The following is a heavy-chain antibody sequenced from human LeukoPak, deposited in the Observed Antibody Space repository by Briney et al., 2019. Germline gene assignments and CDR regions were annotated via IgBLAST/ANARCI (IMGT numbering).Heavy chain of an antibody. Sequence: SETLSLTCTVSGGSISSYYWSWIRQPPGKGLEWIGYIYYSGSTNYSPSLKSRVTISVGTSKNQFSLNLRSVTAADTALYYCTRLWSTDCNGGSCPHQPNYWGQGTLVTVSS. V-gene: IGHV4-59*08. D-gene: IGHD2-15*01. J-gene: IGHJ4*02. CDR3: TRLWSTDCNGGSCPHQPNY. CDR1: GGSISSYY. CDR2: IYYSGST.